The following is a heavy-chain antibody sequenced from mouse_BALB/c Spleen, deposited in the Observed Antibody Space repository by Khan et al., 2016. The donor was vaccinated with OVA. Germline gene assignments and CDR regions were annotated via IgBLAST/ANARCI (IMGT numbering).Heavy chain of an antibody. J-gene: IGHJ4*01. CDR3: ARTLYGSGYDYAMDY. Sequence: QIQLVQSGPELKQPGETVKISCKASGYIFTNYGMTWVKQAPGTGLKWMGWINTYTGEPTYADDFKGRFAFFLETSAHTAYLQINNLKNEDTATYFCARTLYGSGYDYAMDYWGQGTSVTVSS. D-gene: IGHD1-1*01. CDR1: GYIFTNYG. CDR2: INTYTGEP. V-gene: IGHV9-3-1*01.